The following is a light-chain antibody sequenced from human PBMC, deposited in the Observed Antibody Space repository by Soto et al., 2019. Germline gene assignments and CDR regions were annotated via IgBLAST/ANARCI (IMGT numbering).Light chain of an antibody. V-gene: IGKV3-11*01. CDR2: EAS. CDR1: QSVISC. J-gene: IGKJ1*01. CDR3: QKRSSYPQE. Sequence: DIVLTPSHATLSLSVVYRANITCRSSQSVISCLAWYQQKPGKAPKLLIYEASTLTTGVPARFSGSGSGTEFTLTISSLQPDDFAIYYCQKRSSYPQEFGQGTKVAIK.